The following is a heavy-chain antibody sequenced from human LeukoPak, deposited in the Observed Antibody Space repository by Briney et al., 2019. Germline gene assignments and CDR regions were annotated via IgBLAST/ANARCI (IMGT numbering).Heavy chain of an antibody. Sequence: GGSLRLSCAASGFTFSGSAMHWVRQASGKGLEWVGRIRSKANSYATGYAASVKGRFTISRDDSKNTAYLQMNSLQTEDTAVYYCARGYSGYDTNFFDYWGQGTLVTVSS. D-gene: IGHD5-12*01. V-gene: IGHV3-73*01. CDR2: IRSKANSYAT. CDR1: GFTFSGSA. CDR3: ARGYSGYDTNFFDY. J-gene: IGHJ4*02.